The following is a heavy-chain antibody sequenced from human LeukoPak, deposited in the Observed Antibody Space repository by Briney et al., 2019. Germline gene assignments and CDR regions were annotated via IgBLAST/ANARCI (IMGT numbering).Heavy chain of an antibody. Sequence: PSETLSLTCTVSGGSISSSSYYWGWIRQPPGKGLEWIGSIYYSGSTYYNPSLKSRVTISVDTSKNQFSLKLSSVTAADTAVYYCARARAEALRGHWFDPWGQGTLVTVSS. V-gene: IGHV4-39*07. CDR1: GGSISSSSYY. CDR2: IYYSGST. D-gene: IGHD5/OR15-5a*01. J-gene: IGHJ5*02. CDR3: ARARAEALRGHWFDP.